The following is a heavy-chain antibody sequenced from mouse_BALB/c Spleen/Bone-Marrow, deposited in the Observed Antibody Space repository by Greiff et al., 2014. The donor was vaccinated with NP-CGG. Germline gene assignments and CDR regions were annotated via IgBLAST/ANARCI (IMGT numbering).Heavy chain of an antibody. D-gene: IGHD2-4*01. Sequence: VQLKESGTVLARPGASVKMSCKASGYSFTSYWMHWVKQRPGQGLEWIGAIDPGNSDTSNNQKFKGKAKLTAVSSASTAYMELSSLTNEDSAVYYCTRSPTMITTYSGAMDYWGQGTSVTVSA. J-gene: IGHJ4*01. CDR2: IDPGNSDT. CDR1: GYSFTSYW. V-gene: IGHV1-5*01. CDR3: TRSPTMITTYSGAMDY.